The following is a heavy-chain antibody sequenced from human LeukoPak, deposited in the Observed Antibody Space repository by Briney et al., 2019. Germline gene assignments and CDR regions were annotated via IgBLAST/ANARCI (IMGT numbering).Heavy chain of an antibody. J-gene: IGHJ4*02. CDR2: VSGDGNST. CDR1: GFTFDDYA. Sequence: GGSLRLSCAASGFTFDDYAMHWVRQAPGKGLEWVSLVSGDGNSTNYAGSVKGRFTISRDNNKNSLYLQMNSLRTEDTAFYYCATNFGAYYYDTSGYYDFWGQGTLVTVSS. D-gene: IGHD3-22*01. CDR3: ATNFGAYYYDTSGYYDF. V-gene: IGHV3-43*02.